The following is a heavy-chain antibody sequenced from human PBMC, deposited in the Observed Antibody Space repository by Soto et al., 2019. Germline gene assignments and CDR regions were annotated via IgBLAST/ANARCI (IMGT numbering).Heavy chain of an antibody. D-gene: IGHD4-17*01. Sequence: SETLCLTCTVSGGSISSGGYYGSWIRQHPGKGLEWIGYIYYSGSTYYNPSLKSRVTTSVDTSKNQFSLKLSSVTAADTAVYSCARVMTTNFDYWGQGTLVTVSS. CDR2: IYYSGST. CDR1: GGSISSGGYY. J-gene: IGHJ4*02. V-gene: IGHV4-31*03. CDR3: ARVMTTNFDY.